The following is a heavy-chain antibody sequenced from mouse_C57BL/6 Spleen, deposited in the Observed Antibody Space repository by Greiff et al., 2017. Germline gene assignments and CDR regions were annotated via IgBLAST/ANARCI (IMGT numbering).Heavy chain of an antibody. J-gene: IGHJ3*01. CDR3: ARVLDSSGYGGFAY. Sequence: EVQRVESEGGLVQPGSSMELSCPASGFTFSDYYMAWVRQVPEKGLEWVANINYDCSTNYYLDSFQSRFIISGDNAKNILYLQMSRLKSEDTATYYCARVLDSSGYGGFAYWGKGTLVTVSA. D-gene: IGHD3-2*02. V-gene: IGHV5-16*01. CDR2: INYDCSTN. CDR1: GFTFSDYY.